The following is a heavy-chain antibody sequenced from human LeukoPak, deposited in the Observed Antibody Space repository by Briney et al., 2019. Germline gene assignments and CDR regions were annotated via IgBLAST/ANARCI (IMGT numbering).Heavy chain of an antibody. V-gene: IGHV3-23*01. J-gene: IGHJ4*02. Sequence: GGSLRLSCAASGFTFSSYAMSWVRQAPGKGLEWVSAISGSGGSTYYADSVKGRFTISRDNSKNTLYLQMNSLRAEDTAVYYCAKDRGRTDIVVVPAAWGGQGTLVTVSS. D-gene: IGHD2-2*01. CDR1: GFTFSSYA. CDR2: ISGSGGST. CDR3: AKDRGRTDIVVVPAAW.